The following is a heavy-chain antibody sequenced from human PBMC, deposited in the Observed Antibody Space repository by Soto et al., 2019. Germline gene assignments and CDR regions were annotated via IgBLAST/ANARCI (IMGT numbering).Heavy chain of an antibody. CDR3: ARKTRGDVTVSSVITWFDP. CDR1: GGSISSSSSY. Sequence: QLQLQESGPGLLKPSETLSLTCTVSGGSISSSSSYWGWIRQPPGKGLEWIGDIYYSGSTNYTPSFKSIVIISVDKSKNHFSLKLNSVTAADTAVYYCARKTRGDVTVSSVITWFDPWCPGALVTVPS. V-gene: IGHV4-39*02. J-gene: IGHJ5*02. D-gene: IGHD4-17*01. CDR2: IYYSGST.